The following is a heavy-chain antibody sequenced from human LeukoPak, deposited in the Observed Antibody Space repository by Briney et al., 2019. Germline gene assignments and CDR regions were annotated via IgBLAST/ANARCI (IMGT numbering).Heavy chain of an antibody. CDR3: AREVRPDY. D-gene: IGHD6-6*01. CDR1: GFTFSSYW. V-gene: IGHV3-7*04. J-gene: IGHJ4*02. Sequence: GGSLRLSCAASGFTFSSYWMSWVRQAPGEGLEWVANIKQDGTEKYYMDPVKGRFSISRDNAKNSLYLQMNALGAEDTAVYYCAREVRPDYWGQGTLVTVST. CDR2: IKQDGTEK.